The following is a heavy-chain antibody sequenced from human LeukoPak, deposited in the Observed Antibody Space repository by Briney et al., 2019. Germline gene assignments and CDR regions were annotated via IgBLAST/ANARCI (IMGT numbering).Heavy chain of an antibody. J-gene: IGHJ4*02. D-gene: IGHD3-22*01. Sequence: ASETLSLTCTVSGGSISSYYWSWIRQPPGKGLEWIGYIYYSGSTNYNPSLKSRVTISVDTSKNQFSLKLSSVTAADTAVYYCASRSPTYYYDSSGFDYWGQGTLVTVSS. CDR1: GGSISSYY. V-gene: IGHV4-59*08. CDR3: ASRSPTYYYDSSGFDY. CDR2: IYYSGST.